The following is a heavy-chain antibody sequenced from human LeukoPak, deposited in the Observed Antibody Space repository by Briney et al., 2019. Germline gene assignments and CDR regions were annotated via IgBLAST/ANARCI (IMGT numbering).Heavy chain of an antibody. CDR3: AALTGYQYFDY. V-gene: IGHV4-61*02. CDR1: GDSISTGNYY. J-gene: IGHJ4*02. CDR2: IYTSGST. D-gene: IGHD3-9*01. Sequence: SETMSLTCTVSGDSISTGNYYWSWIRQPAGKGLEWIGRIYTSGSTHYNPSLKSRVTISVDTSKNQFSLKLSSVTAADTAVYYCAALTGYQYFDYWGQGTLVTVSS.